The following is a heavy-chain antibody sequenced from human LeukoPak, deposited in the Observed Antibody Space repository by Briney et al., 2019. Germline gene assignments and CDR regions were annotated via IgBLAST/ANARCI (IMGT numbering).Heavy chain of an antibody. CDR1: GYTFPSYG. J-gene: IGHJ4*02. V-gene: IGHV1-18*01. CDR3: ARVRVGSSSWYGLDY. D-gene: IGHD6-13*01. Sequence: ASVKVSCKASGYTFPSYGITWVRQAPGQGLEGMGWISAYNGNTNYTQKLQGRVTITTDTSTSTAYMALRSLRSDDTAVYYCARVRVGSSSWYGLDYWGQGTLVTVSS. CDR2: ISAYNGNT.